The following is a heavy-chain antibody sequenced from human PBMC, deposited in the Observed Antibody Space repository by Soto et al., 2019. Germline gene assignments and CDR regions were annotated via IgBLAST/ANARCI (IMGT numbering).Heavy chain of an antibody. Sequence: GGSLRLSCAASGFTFSSYAMSWVRQAPGKGLEWVSAISGSGGSTYYADSVKGRFTISRDNSKNTLYLQMNSLRAEDTAVYYCAKALGSSVYYYSGMDVWGQGTTVTVSS. CDR1: GFTFSSYA. CDR2: ISGSGGST. D-gene: IGHD6-6*01. V-gene: IGHV3-23*01. CDR3: AKALGSSVYYYSGMDV. J-gene: IGHJ6*02.